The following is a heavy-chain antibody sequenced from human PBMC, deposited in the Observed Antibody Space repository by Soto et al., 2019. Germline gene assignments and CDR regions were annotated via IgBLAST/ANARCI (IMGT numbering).Heavy chain of an antibody. Sequence: QVQLQESGPGLVKPSETLSLTCTVSGGSISSYYWSWIRQPPGKGLEWIGYIYYSGSTNYNPSLKSRVTTSVDTSKNPFSLKLSSVTAADTAVYYRARRYGASFDYWGQGTLVTVSS. J-gene: IGHJ4*02. CDR1: GGSISSYY. V-gene: IGHV4-59*01. CDR3: ARRYGASFDY. D-gene: IGHD4-17*01. CDR2: IYYSGST.